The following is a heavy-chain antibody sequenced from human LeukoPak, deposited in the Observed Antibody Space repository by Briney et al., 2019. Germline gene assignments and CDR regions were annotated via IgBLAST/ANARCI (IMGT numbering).Heavy chain of an antibody. CDR3: ARRRYYDSTGYLD. CDR1: GGSISSSSYY. Sequence: PSETLSLTCTVSGGSISSSSYYWGWIRQPPGKGLEWIGSIYHSGRTYYNPSLKSRVTISIDTSKNQFSLNLSSVTAADTAVYYCARRRYYDSTGYLDWGQGTLVTVSS. CDR2: IYHSGRT. D-gene: IGHD3-22*01. V-gene: IGHV4-39*01. J-gene: IGHJ1*01.